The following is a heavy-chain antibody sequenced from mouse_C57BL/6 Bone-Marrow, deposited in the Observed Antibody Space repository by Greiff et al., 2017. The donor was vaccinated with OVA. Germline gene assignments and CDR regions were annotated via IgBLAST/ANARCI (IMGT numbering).Heavy chain of an antibody. Sequence: EVKVEESGGGLVQPGGSMKLSCAASGFTFSDAWMDWVRQSPEKGLEWVADIRNKANNHATYYAESVKGRFTISRDESKSSVYLQINSLSAEDTGIYYCTWWFAYWGQGTLVTVSA. V-gene: IGHV6-6*01. CDR2: IRNKANNHAT. CDR3: TWWFAY. J-gene: IGHJ3*01. CDR1: GFTFSDAW.